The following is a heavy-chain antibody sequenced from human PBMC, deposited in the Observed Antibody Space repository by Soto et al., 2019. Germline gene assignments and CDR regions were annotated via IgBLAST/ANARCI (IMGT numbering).Heavy chain of an antibody. CDR1: GGTFNSYA. V-gene: IGHV1-69*19. CDR2: ISPMFGAA. Sequence: QVQLVQSGAEMKDPWSSVKVSCQSPGGTFNSYAMNWVRQAPGQGPEWMGDISPMFGAANYAPKFQGRVTITADESTGTSYMQLSSLTSEDTVLYFCAREVQVHTPAFVYWGQGTLVTVSS. CDR3: AREVQVHTPAFVY. D-gene: IGHD3-10*01. J-gene: IGHJ4*02.